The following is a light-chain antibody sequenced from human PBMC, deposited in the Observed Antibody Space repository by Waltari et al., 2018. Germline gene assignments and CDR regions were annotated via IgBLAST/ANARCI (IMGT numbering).Light chain of an antibody. CDR3: SSFTRASSWV. CDR1: SSDVGAYNY. V-gene: IGLV2-14*03. CDR2: DVN. Sequence: HSALTQPASVSGSPGQSITISCTGTSSDVGAYNYVSWYQQHPGKAPRLMIYDVNNRPSGVSNRFSGSKSGNMASLTISGLQAEDEADYYCSSFTRASSWVFGGGTKLTV. J-gene: IGLJ3*02.